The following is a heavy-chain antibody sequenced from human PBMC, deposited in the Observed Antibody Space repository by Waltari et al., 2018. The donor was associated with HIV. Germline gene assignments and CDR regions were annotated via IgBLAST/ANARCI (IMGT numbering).Heavy chain of an antibody. CDR3: ARSRSDAFDI. V-gene: IGHV3-7*01. Sequence: EVQLVESGGGLVQPGGSLRLSCAATGSTLSSDWMTWVRKAPGKGLEWVANIKEDGSEKWYVDSVKGRFTISRDNAKNSLYLQMNSLRAEDTAVYYCARSRSDAFDIWGQGTMVTVSS. CDR1: GSTLSSDW. J-gene: IGHJ3*02. CDR2: IKEDGSEK.